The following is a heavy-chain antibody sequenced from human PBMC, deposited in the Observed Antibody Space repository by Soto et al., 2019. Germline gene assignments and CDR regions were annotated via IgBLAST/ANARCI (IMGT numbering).Heavy chain of an antibody. D-gene: IGHD5-18*01. V-gene: IGHV3-30*18. CDR2: ISYDGSNK. Sequence: QVQLVESGGGVVQPGRSLRLSCAASGFTFSSYGMHWVRQSPGKGLEWVAVISYDGSNKYYADSVKGRFTISRDNSKNTLYLQMNSLRAEDTAVYYCAKAARGGYSYGPRDYWGQGTLVTVSS. CDR3: AKAARGGYSYGPRDY. CDR1: GFTFSSYG. J-gene: IGHJ4*02.